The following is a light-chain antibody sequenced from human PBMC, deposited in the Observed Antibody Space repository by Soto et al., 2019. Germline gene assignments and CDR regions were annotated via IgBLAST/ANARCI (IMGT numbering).Light chain of an antibody. V-gene: IGLV1-51*01. CDR1: NSNIGNNF. CDR3: GAWDSSLSAYV. Sequence: RITVSCSGTNSNIGNNFVSWYQQLPGTAPKLLVFGNDKRPSGIPDRFSGSKSATSATLVISGLQTGDEADYYCGAWDSSLSAYVFGTGTKVTVL. CDR2: GND. J-gene: IGLJ1*01.